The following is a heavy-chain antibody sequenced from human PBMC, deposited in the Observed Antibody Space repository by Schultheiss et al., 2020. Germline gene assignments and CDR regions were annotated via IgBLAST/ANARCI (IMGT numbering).Heavy chain of an antibody. CDR1: GGFISSYY. D-gene: IGHD6-13*01. V-gene: IGHV4-59*01. CDR2: IYYSEST. J-gene: IGHJ5*01. Sequence: SETLSLTCTVSGGFISSYYWSWIRQPPGKGLEWIGYIYYSESTNYNPSLKSRVTISVDTSKNQFSLKLSSVTAADTAVYYCARAFQGGYSSSGYRLWGVSWFDSWGQGTLVTVSS. CDR3: ARAFQGGYSSSGYRLWGVSWFDS.